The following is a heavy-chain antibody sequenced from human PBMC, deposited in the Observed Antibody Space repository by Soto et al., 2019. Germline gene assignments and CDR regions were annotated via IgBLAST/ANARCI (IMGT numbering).Heavy chain of an antibody. V-gene: IGHV4-59*08. Sequence: QVQLQESGPGLVKPSETLSLTCTVSGGSIANYYCSWFRHPPGKGLEWIGYIQYSGYSAYNLSLKRRDPMAMGPSKTQFSLKLEAVTATDTSGYYCERNGFGHLQGLVDVWGQGTTVIVSS. CDR1: GGSIANYY. CDR2: IQYSGYS. CDR3: ERNGFGHLQGLVDV. D-gene: IGHD3-10*01. J-gene: IGHJ6*02.